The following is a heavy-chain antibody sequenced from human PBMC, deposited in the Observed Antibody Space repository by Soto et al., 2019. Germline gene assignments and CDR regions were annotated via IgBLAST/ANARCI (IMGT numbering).Heavy chain of an antibody. J-gene: IGHJ4*02. V-gene: IGHV2-5*02. D-gene: IGHD6-6*01. Sequence: SGPTLVNPXHTLTLTCTVSRFSLSTDDVGVGWIRQPPGKALDWLAVIYWDDDKRYSPSLKSRLTITKDTSKNQVLLTMTNMDPVDTATYFCARSKYSISSFDYWGQGALVTVSS. CDR2: IYWDDDK. CDR3: ARSKYSISSFDY. CDR1: RFSLSTDDVG.